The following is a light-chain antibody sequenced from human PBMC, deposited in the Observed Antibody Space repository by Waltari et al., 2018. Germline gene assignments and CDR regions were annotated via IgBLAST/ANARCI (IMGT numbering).Light chain of an antibody. CDR3: QQYNRWPPIT. CDR1: QSVSSN. J-gene: IGKJ5*01. CDR2: DAP. V-gene: IGKV3-15*01. Sequence: EIVMTQSPATLSVSPGETATLSCRASQSVSSNVAWYQKKPGQAPRLLIYDAPTRANSIPAKFRGSGSGTEFTLTISSLQSEDFAVYYCQQYNRWPPITFGHGTRLEIK.